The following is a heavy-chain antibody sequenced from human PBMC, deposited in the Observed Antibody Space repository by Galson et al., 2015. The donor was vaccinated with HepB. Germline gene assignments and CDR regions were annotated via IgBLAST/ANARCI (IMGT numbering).Heavy chain of an antibody. J-gene: IGHJ4*02. CDR1: GDSVSSRTAS. CDR2: TYYRSQWYS. D-gene: IGHD1-1*01. V-gene: IGHV6-1*01. Sequence: CAISGDSVSSRTASWNWIRQSPSRGLEWLGRTYYRSQWYSEYSASVRGRMTISPDTSENQFSLHLSSVTPEDTAIYFCARAWTSRPSTRQTDHLDYWGQGTLVSAAS. CDR3: ARAWTSRPSTRQTDHLDY.